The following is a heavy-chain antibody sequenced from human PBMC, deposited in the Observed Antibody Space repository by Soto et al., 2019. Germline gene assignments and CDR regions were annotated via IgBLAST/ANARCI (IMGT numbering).Heavy chain of an antibody. CDR3: ATRYSYGSYYYYMDV. CDR1: GGSISSYY. V-gene: IGHV4-59*08. Sequence: PSETLSLTCTVSGGSISSYYWSWIRQPPGKGLEWIGYINYSGSTNYNPSLKSRVTISVDTSKNQFSLKLSSVTAADMAVYYCATRYSYGSYYYYMDVWGKGTTVTVSS. D-gene: IGHD5-18*01. J-gene: IGHJ6*03. CDR2: INYSGST.